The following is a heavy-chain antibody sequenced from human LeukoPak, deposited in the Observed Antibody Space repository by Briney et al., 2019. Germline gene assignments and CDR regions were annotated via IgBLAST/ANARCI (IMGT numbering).Heavy chain of an antibody. CDR2: INHSGST. D-gene: IGHD6-6*01. J-gene: IGHJ5*02. Sequence: PSETLSLTCTVSGGSISSYYWSWIRQPPGKGLEWIGEINHSGSTNYNPSLKSRVTISVDTSKNQFSLKLSSVTAADTAVYYCARAPPRKYIAARRSWDNWFDPWGQETLVTVSS. CDR1: GGSISSYY. V-gene: IGHV4-34*01. CDR3: ARAPPRKYIAARRSWDNWFDP.